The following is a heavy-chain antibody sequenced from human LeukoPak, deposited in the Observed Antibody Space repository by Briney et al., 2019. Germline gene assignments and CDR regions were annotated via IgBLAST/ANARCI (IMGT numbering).Heavy chain of an antibody. V-gene: IGHV4-61*01. Sequence: SETLSLTCTVSGGSVRSPNSYWSWIRQPPGKGLEWIGNVYYIGTTSYNSSLKSRVTISVDTSKNQFSLEVTSVTAADTAVYYCVRNTSSSPWFDPWGQGTLVTVSS. CDR3: VRNTSSSPWFDP. CDR1: GGSVRSPNSY. J-gene: IGHJ5*02. D-gene: IGHD6-6*01. CDR2: VYYIGTT.